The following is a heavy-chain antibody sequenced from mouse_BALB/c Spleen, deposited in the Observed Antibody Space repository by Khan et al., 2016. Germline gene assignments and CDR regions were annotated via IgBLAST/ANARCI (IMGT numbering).Heavy chain of an antibody. D-gene: IGHD1-1*01. CDR1: GYTFSSYF. CDR2: IKPSNGGT. V-gene: IGHV1S81*02. CDR3: TRGHYYYGTSYGRYYAMDY. Sequence: QVQLQQSGAELVSPGASVKLSCKTSGYTFSSYFIYWVKQRPGQGLEWIGEIKPSNGGTNFNENFKSKATLTVDKSSSTSYIQLTSLTSEDSAVYYWTRGHYYYGTSYGRYYAMDYWGQGTSVTVSS. J-gene: IGHJ4*01.